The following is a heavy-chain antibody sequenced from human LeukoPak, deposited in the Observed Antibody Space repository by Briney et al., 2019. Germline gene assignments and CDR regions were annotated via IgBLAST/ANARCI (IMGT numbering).Heavy chain of an antibody. CDR3: ARNQLKYRYYYVDV. CDR2: IYYSGST. CDR1: GGSISSYY. D-gene: IGHD1-14*01. V-gene: IGHV4-59*01. Sequence: SETLSLTCTVSGGSISSYYWSWIRQPPGKGLEWIGYIYYSGSTNYNPSLKSRVTISVDTSKNQFSLKLSSVTAADTAVYYCARNQLKYRYYYVDVWGKGTTVTVSS. J-gene: IGHJ6*03.